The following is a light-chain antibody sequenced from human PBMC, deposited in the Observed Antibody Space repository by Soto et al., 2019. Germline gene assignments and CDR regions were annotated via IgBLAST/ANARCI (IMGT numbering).Light chain of an antibody. CDR2: DAY. Sequence: EVMLTQSPVTLSLSPCERATVSCRASQSFRGLLAWYQQKPGQAPRLLIYDAYNRATGIPPRFSGSGSGTDFTLTISSLEPEDSAVYYCQQRHMWPITFGQGTRLEIK. CDR1: QSFRGL. CDR3: QQRHMWPIT. V-gene: IGKV3-11*01. J-gene: IGKJ5*01.